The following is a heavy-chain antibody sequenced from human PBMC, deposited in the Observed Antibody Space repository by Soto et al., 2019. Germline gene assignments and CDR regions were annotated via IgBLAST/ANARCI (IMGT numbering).Heavy chain of an antibody. D-gene: IGHD1-20*01. J-gene: IGHJ4*02. CDR1: GYTFTSYA. V-gene: IGHV1-3*05. Sequence: QVQLVQSGAEEKKPGASVKVSCKASGYTFTSYAMHWVRQAPGQRLEWMGWINAGNGNTKYSQKFQGSVTITRDTSASTAYMALSSLRSEDTAVYYCARGITLPTPLDYWGQGTLVTVSS. CDR2: INAGNGNT. CDR3: ARGITLPTPLDY.